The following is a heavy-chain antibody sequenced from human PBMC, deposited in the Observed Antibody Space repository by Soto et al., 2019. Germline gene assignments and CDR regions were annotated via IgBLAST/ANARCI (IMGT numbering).Heavy chain of an antibody. J-gene: IGHJ4*02. V-gene: IGHV4-4*07. CDR2: IYTSGST. CDR3: ARACSSNSCYDVFDY. D-gene: IGHD2-2*01. Sequence: KTSETLSLTCTVSGGSIISYYWSWIRQPAGKGLEWIGRIYTSGSTNYNPSLKSRVTMSVDTSKNQFSLKLSSVTAADTAVYYCARACSSNSCYDVFDYWGQGTLVTVS. CDR1: GGSIISYY.